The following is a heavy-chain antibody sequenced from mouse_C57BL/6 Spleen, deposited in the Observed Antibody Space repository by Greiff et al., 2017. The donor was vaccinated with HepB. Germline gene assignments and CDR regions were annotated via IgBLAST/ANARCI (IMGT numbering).Heavy chain of an antibody. D-gene: IGHD2-1*01. V-gene: IGHV1-69*01. J-gene: IGHJ2*01. Sequence: QVQLQQSGAELVMPGASVKLSCKASGYTFTSYWMHWVKQRPGQGLEWIGEIDPSDSYTNYNQKFKGKSTLTVDKSSSTAYMQLSSLTSEDTAVYYCAMIYYGNPIDCWGQGTTRTVSS. CDR1: GYTFTSYW. CDR3: AMIYYGNPIDC. CDR2: IDPSDSYT.